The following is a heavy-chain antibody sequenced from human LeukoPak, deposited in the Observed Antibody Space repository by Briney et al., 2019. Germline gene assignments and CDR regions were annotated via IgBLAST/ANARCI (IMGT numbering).Heavy chain of an antibody. CDR3: ARGYCSGGSCYSIPNWFDP. CDR2: INPSGGST. V-gene: IGHV1-46*01. J-gene: IGHJ5*02. CDR1: GYTFTSYY. D-gene: IGHD2-15*01. Sequence: VGSVKVSCKASGYTFTSYYMHWVRQAPGQGLEWMGIINPSGGSTSYAQKFQGRVTMTRNTSISTAYMELSSLRSEDTAVYYCARGYCSGGSCYSIPNWFDPWGQGTLVTVSS.